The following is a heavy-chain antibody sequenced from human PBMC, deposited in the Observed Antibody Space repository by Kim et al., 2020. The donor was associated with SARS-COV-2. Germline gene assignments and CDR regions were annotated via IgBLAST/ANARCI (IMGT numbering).Heavy chain of an antibody. D-gene: IGHD4-4*01. CDR3: ARDMNPTVYDY. Sequence: KTKYSQKFQGRVTITRDTSANTAYMDLRSLKFEDTAIYYCARDMNPTVYDYWGQGTLVTVSS. V-gene: IGHV1-3*01. J-gene: IGHJ4*02. CDR2: KT.